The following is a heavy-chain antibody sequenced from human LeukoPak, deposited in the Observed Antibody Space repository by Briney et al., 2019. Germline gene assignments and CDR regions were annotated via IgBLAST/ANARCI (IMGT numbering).Heavy chain of an antibody. Sequence: ASVKVSCKASGYTFTGYYMHWVRQVPGQGLEWMGWINPNSGGTNYAQKFQGRVTMTRDTSISTAYMELSRLRSDDTAVYYCARIMITFGGVDYWGQGTLVTVPS. CDR3: ARIMITFGGVDY. J-gene: IGHJ4*02. CDR1: GYTFTGYY. V-gene: IGHV1-2*02. D-gene: IGHD3-16*01. CDR2: INPNSGGT.